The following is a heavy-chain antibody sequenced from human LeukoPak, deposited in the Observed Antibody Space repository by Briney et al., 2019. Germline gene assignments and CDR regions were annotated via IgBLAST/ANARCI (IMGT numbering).Heavy chain of an antibody. Sequence: GGSLRLSCAASGFAFSASTMHWVRQASGKGLEWLGRIRNKANFYATTYGESVKGRFSISRDDSKNMVYLQMNYLKTEDTAVYYCTGGGTIGIGAFDIWGQGTRVTVSS. D-gene: IGHD1/OR15-1a*01. CDR1: GFAFSAST. CDR3: TGGGTIGIGAFDI. CDR2: IRNKANFYAT. V-gene: IGHV3-73*01. J-gene: IGHJ3*02.